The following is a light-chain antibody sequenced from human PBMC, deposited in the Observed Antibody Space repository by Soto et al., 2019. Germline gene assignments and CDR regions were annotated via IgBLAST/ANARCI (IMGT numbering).Light chain of an antibody. CDR1: HSISRN. CDR2: CAS. CDR3: HQRRSWPRT. Sequence: IATTFGGASHSISRNFAAYQHKPGQAPRLFIYCASTRATGSPARLSGSGSATEFTLTISSLDPDDFARYYLHQRRSWPRTFGEGTKVDIK. V-gene: IGKV3-11*01. J-gene: IGKJ4*01.